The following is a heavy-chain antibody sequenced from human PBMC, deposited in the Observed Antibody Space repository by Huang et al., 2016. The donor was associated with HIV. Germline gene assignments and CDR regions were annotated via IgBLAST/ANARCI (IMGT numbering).Heavy chain of an antibody. D-gene: IGHD3-22*01. J-gene: IGHJ4*02. CDR2: MNPKSGNT. V-gene: IGHV1-8*03. CDR3: ARARGFLYDSTGYYSRYYFDS. Sequence: QVQLVQSGAEVKKPGASVKVSCKASGFNFNNYDFNWVRQDSGQGLEWMGLMNPKSGNTGYEQKVQGRVTITRNTSITTAYMELRSLRSEDTAVYYCARARGFLYDSTGYYSRYYFDSWGQGTLVTISS. CDR1: GFNFNNYD.